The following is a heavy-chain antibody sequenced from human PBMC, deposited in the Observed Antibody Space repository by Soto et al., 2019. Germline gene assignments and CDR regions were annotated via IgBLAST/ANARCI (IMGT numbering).Heavy chain of an antibody. Sequence: SETLSLTCTVSGGSISGHSWVWIRQPAGKGLEWIGHIYPSGSTSYNPSLRSRVTMSLDTSTNKIFLNLTSVTAADTAVFYCVRGRSYSVYDFWGPGTLVTVSS. D-gene: IGHD5-12*01. V-gene: IGHV4-4*07. CDR1: GGSISGHS. J-gene: IGHJ4*02. CDR2: IYPSGST. CDR3: VRGRSYSVYDF.